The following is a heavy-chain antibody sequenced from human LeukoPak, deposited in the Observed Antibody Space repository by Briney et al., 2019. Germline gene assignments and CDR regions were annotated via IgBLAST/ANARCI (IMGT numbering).Heavy chain of an antibody. V-gene: IGHV5-10-1*01. CDR1: GYSFSRYW. CDR3: ARLRVDIVPNDLDL. CDR2: IDPIDSYS. J-gene: IGHJ5*02. D-gene: IGHD5-12*01. Sequence: GESLRISFQGSGYSFSRYWINWVRQVPGKGLEWMGRIDPIDSYSKYSPSFEGHVTFSTDNSINTAYLQWNSLKASDSAIYYCARLRVDIVPNDLDLWGRGTLITVSS.